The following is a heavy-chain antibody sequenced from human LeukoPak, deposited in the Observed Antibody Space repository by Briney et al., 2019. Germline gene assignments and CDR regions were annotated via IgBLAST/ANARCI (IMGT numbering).Heavy chain of an antibody. V-gene: IGHV4-4*07. CDR2: IYTSGST. J-gene: IGHJ5*02. Sequence: SETLSLTCTVSGGSISSYYWSWIRQPAGKGLEWIGRIYTSGSTNYNPSLKSRVTMSVDTSKNQFSLKLSSVTAADTAVYYCARVPVGYTIFGVVIFRWFDPWGQGTLVTVSS. CDR1: GGSISSYY. D-gene: IGHD3-3*01. CDR3: ARVPVGYTIFGVVIFRWFDP.